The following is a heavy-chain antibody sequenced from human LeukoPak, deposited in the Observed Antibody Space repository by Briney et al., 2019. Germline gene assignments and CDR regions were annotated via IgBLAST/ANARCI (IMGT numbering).Heavy chain of an antibody. Sequence: SVKVSCKASGGTFSSYAISWVRQAPGQGLEWMGGIIPIFGTANYAQKFQGRVTITTDESTSTAYMELSSLRSEDTVVYYRATVWLLGYCSRGSCYLGRKWGQGTLVPVSS. V-gene: IGHV1-69*05. CDR3: ATVWLLGYCSRGSCYLGRK. J-gene: IGHJ4*02. CDR1: GGTFSSYA. CDR2: IIPIFGTA. D-gene: IGHD2-15*01.